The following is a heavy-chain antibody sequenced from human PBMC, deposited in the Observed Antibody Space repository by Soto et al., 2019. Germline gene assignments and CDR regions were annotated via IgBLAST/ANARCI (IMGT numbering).Heavy chain of an antibody. CDR1: GDAIIGYY. D-gene: IGHD3-9*01. Sequence: SETLSLTCTVSGDAIIGYYWSWIRLPPGKRLEGIAHIYYSGTTNYKPSLKSRVTISADTSKNQFSLRLRSVTPADTAVYYCARVRYGCGGKGPHSFDVWGQGKMVT. V-gene: IGHV4-59*01. CDR3: ARVRYGCGGKGPHSFDV. J-gene: IGHJ3*01. CDR2: IYYSGTT.